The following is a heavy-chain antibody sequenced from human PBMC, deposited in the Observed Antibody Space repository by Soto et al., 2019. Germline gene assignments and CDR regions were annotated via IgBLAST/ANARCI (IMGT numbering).Heavy chain of an antibody. V-gene: IGHV3-23*01. Sequence: GGSLRLSCAASGFTFSSYTMSWVRQAPGKGLEWVSAISGGGGSTYYADSVKGRFTISRDNSKNTLYLQMNSLRAEDTAVYYCAKGDTVMANPIPDVPFAIGGKGKMFPVS. CDR2: ISGGGGST. J-gene: IGHJ3*02. CDR3: AKGDTVMANPIPDVPFAI. CDR1: GFTFSSYT. D-gene: IGHD5-18*01.